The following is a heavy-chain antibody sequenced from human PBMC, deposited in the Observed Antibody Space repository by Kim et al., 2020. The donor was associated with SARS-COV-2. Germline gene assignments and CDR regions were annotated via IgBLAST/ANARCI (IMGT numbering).Heavy chain of an antibody. CDR2: ISYDGSNK. CDR3: AKESSSGCYYAWTDYYYGVDV. J-gene: IGHJ6*02. CDR1: GFTFSSYG. Sequence: GGSLRLSCAASGFTFSSYGMHWVRQAPGKGLEWVAVISYDGSNKYYADSVKGRFTNSRDNSKNTLYLQMNSLRAEDTAVYYCAKESSSGCYYAWTDYYYGVDVWGQETPLTVSS. D-gene: IGHD3-10*01. V-gene: IGHV3-30*18.